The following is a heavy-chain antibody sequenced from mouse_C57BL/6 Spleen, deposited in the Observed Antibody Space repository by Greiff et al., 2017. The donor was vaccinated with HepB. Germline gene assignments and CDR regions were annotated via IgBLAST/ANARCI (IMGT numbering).Heavy chain of an antibody. V-gene: IGHV5-17*01. Sequence: EVKLVESGGGLVKPGGSLKLSCAASGFTFSDYGMHWVRQAPEKGLEWVAYISSGRSTIYYADTVKGRFTISRDNANNTLFLQMTSLRSEDTAMYYCARDQYYFDYWGQGTTLTVSS. CDR2: ISSGRSTI. J-gene: IGHJ2*01. CDR3: ARDQYYFDY. CDR1: GFTFSDYG.